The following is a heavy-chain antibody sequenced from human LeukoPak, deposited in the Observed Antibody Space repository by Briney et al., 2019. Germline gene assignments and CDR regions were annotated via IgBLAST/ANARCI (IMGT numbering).Heavy chain of an antibody. CDR1: GFTVSSNY. CDR3: ARAVAAPDYYYYGMDV. V-gene: IGHV3-53*01. D-gene: IGHD6-19*01. Sequence: GGSLRLSCAASGFTVSSNYMSWVRQAPGKGLEWVSVIYSGGSTYYADSVKGRFTISRGNSKNTLYLQMNSLRAEDTAVYYCARAVAAPDYYYYGMDVWGQGTTVTVSS. CDR2: IYSGGST. J-gene: IGHJ6*02.